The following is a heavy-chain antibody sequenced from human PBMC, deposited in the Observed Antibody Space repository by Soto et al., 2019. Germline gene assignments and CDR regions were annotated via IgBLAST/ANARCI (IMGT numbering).Heavy chain of an antibody. CDR1: GFTFSHYI. V-gene: IGHV3-30*03. Sequence: GGSLRLSCAACGFTFSHYIYHWVRQAPGKGLQWVAVIRDDGKKTNYATSVRGRCTVSRDMSKSTIFLQMNNLRIDDSAIYSCAREGDSHAFRGFDLWGQGTPVTVSS. CDR2: IRDDGKKT. D-gene: IGHD5-18*01. J-gene: IGHJ5*02. CDR3: AREGDSHAFRGFDL.